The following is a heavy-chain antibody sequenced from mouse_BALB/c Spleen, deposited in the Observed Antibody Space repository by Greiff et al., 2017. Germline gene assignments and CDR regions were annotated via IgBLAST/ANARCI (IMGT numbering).Heavy chain of an antibody. CDR1: GYTFTDYN. D-gene: IGHD5-5*01. J-gene: IGHJ4*01. Sequence: VHVKQSGPELVKPGASVKISCKASGYTFTDYNMHWVKQSHGKSLEWIGYIYPYNGGTGYNQKFKSKATLTVDNSSSTAYMELRSLTSEDSAVYYCARGGLPYYAMDYWGQGTSVTVSS. CDR2: IYPYNGGT. CDR3: ARGGLPYYAMDY. V-gene: IGHV1S29*02.